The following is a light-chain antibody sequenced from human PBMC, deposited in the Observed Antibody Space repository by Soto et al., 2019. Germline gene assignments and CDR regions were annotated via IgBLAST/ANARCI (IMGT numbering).Light chain of an antibody. CDR3: QQRSDWPLT. J-gene: IGKJ4*01. V-gene: IGKV3-11*01. Sequence: EMALTQSPATLSLSPGERATLSCRASQSVSSYLAWYQQKLGQAPRLLIYDVSNRATGIPARFSGSGSGTDFTLTISSLEPEDFAVYYCQQRSDWPLTFGGGTKVDIK. CDR2: DVS. CDR1: QSVSSY.